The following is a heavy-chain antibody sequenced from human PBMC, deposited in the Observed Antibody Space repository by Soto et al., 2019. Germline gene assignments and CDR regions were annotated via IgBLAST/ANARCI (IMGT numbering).Heavy chain of an antibody. J-gene: IGHJ6*02. CDR1: RGSFSGYY. D-gene: IGHD2-15*01. V-gene: IGHV4-34*02. CDR2: INHSGST. CDR3: ARGRWPTASDYYYGMDV. Sequence: QMQLQQWGAGLLKPSETLSLTCAVYRGSFSGYYWSWIRQPPGKGLEWIGQINHSGSTNYNPSLKSRVTTSVDTSKNQFSLRLTSVTAADTAVYYCARGRWPTASDYYYGMDVWGQGTTVTVSS.